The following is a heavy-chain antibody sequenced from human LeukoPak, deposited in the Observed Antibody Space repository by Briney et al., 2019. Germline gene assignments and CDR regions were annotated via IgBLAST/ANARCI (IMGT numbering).Heavy chain of an antibody. J-gene: IGHJ4*02. CDR3: ARDGRGRIAAAGTSDY. D-gene: IGHD6-13*01. CDR1: GYTFTGYY. Sequence: ASVKVSCKASGYTFTGYYMHWVRQAPGQGLEWMGWINPNSGGTNYAQKFQGRVTMTRDTSISTAYMELSRLRSDDTAVYYCARDGRGRIAAAGTSDYWGQGTLVTVSS. CDR2: INPNSGGT. V-gene: IGHV1-2*02.